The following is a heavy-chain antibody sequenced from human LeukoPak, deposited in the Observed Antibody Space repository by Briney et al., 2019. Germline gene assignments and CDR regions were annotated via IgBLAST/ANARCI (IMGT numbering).Heavy chain of an antibody. Sequence: GASVKVSCKASGYTFTGYYMHWVRQAPGQGLEWMGWINPNSGGTNYAQKFQGWVTMTRDTSISTAYMELSRLRSDDTAVYYCATTYSYGSDAFDIWAKGQWSPSLQ. CDR3: ATTYSYGSDAFDI. D-gene: IGHD5-18*01. V-gene: IGHV1-2*04. J-gene: IGHJ3*02. CDR1: GYTFTGYY. CDR2: INPNSGGT.